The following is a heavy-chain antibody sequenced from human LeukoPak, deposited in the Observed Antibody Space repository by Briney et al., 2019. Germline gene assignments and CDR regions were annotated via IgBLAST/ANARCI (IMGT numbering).Heavy chain of an antibody. J-gene: IGHJ4*02. CDR3: ARVDSSSWYPLDY. CDR2: TYYSGST. D-gene: IGHD6-13*01. Sequence: PSETLSLTCTVSGGSVSSGGYYWSWVRQHPGKGLEWIGNTYYSGSTYYNPSLKSRVSISVDTSKNQFSLKMYSVTAADTAVYYCARVDSSSWYPLDYWGQGTLVTVSS. CDR1: GGSVSSGGYY. V-gene: IGHV4-31*03.